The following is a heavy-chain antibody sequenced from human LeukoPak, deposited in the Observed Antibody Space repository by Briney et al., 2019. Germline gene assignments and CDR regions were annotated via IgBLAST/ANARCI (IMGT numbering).Heavy chain of an antibody. CDR1: GFTVSSNY. CDR3: ARDSGIERRGLDP. Sequence: GGSLRLSCAASGFTVSSNYMSWVRQAPGKGLEWVSVIYSGGSTYYADSVKGRFTTSRDNSKNTLYLQMNSLRAEDTAVYYCARDSGIERRGLDPWGQGTLVTVSS. CDR2: IYSGGST. D-gene: IGHD1-26*01. V-gene: IGHV3-66*02. J-gene: IGHJ5*02.